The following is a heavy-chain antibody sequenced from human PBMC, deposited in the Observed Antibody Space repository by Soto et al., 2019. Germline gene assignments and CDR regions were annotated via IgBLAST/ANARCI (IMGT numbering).Heavy chain of an antibody. D-gene: IGHD3-10*01. J-gene: IGHJ6*02. CDR1: GGSFSGYY. Sequence: QVQLQQWGAGLLKPSETLSLTCAVYGGSFSGYYWSWIRQPPGKGLEWIGEINHSGSTNYNPSLKSRVTISVDTSKNQFSLKLSSVTAADTAVYYCAIAVSAIRGYGMDVWGQGTTVTVSS. CDR2: INHSGST. CDR3: AIAVSAIRGYGMDV. V-gene: IGHV4-34*01.